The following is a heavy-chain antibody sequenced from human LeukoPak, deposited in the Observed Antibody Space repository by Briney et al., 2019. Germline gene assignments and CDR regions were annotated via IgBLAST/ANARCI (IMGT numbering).Heavy chain of an antibody. CDR3: ARGLSLRTTVTTREDY. D-gene: IGHD4-17*01. CDR2: INHSGST. CDR1: GGSFSGYY. V-gene: IGHV4-34*01. Sequence: KPSGTLSLTCAVYGGSFSGYYWSWIRQPPGKGLEWIGEINHSGSTNYNPSLKSRVTISVDTSKNQFSLKLSSVTAADTAVYYCARGLSLRTTVTTREDYWGQGTLVTVSS. J-gene: IGHJ4*02.